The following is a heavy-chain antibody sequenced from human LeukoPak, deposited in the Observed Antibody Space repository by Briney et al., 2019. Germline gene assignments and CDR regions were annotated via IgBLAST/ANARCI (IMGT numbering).Heavy chain of an antibody. D-gene: IGHD1-1*01. CDR3: ARVLSNWNYHDY. V-gene: IGHV1-2*02. CDR1: GYTFTGYY. J-gene: IGHJ4*02. CDR2: INPNSGGT. Sequence: GASVKASCKASGYTFTGYYMHWVRQAPGQGLEWMGWINPNSGGTNYAQKFQGRVTMTRDTSISTAYMELSRLRSDDTAVYYCARVLSNWNYHDYWGQGTLVTVSS.